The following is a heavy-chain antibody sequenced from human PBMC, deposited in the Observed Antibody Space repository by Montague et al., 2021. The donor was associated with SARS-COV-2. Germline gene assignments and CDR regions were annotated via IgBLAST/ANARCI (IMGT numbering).Heavy chain of an antibody. Sequence: SETLSLTCAVSGGSISSSNWWSWVHQPPGKGLEWIGEIYHSGSTNYNPSLKSRVTISVDKSKSQFSLKLSAVTAADTAVYYCARSRGNLQWPFYYYYGMDVWGRGTTVTVSS. CDR1: GGSISSSNW. CDR2: IYHSGST. D-gene: IGHD6-19*01. V-gene: IGHV4-4*02. CDR3: ARSRGNLQWPFYYYYGMDV. J-gene: IGHJ6*02.